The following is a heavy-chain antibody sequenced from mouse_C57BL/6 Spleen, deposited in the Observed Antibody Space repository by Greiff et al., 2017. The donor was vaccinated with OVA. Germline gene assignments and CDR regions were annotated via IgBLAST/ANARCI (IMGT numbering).Heavy chain of an antibody. CDR2: IDPENGDT. Sequence: VQLQQSGAELVRPGASVKLSCTASGFNIKDDYMHWVKQRPEQGLEWIGWIDPENGDTEYASKFQGKATITADTTSNTAYLQLSSLTSEDTAVYYCTTHYSNYWGQGTTLTVSS. D-gene: IGHD2-5*01. J-gene: IGHJ2*01. CDR1: GFNIKDDY. V-gene: IGHV14-4*01. CDR3: TTHYSNY.